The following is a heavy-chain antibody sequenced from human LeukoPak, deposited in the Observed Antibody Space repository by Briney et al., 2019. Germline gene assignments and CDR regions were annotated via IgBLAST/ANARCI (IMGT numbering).Heavy chain of an antibody. CDR3: ARERELYYDILTGYYNAGNWFDP. V-gene: IGHV4-61*01. D-gene: IGHD3-9*01. J-gene: IGHJ5*02. CDR1: GDSINSSIYY. Sequence: SETLSLTCTVSGDSINSSIYYWSWIRQPPGKGLEWIGYIYYSGSTNYNPSLKSRVTISVDTSKSQFSLKLSSVTAADTAVYYCARERELYYDILTGYYNAGNWFDPWGQGTLVTVSS. CDR2: IYYSGST.